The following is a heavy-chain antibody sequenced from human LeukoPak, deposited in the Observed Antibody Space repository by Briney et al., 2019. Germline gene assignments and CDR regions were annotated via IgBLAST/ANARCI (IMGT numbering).Heavy chain of an antibody. CDR1: GNIFTGYY. Sequence: ASVKVSCKASGNIFTGYYLHWVRQAPGQGLEWMGWINPNGGGPKYAPKFQGRVTVTRDTSINTVYMELSRLRSDDTAVYYCATGLFSYYYGSGAWGQGTLVTVSS. V-gene: IGHV1-2*02. CDR2: INPNGGGP. D-gene: IGHD3-10*01. J-gene: IGHJ4*02. CDR3: ATGLFSYYYGSGA.